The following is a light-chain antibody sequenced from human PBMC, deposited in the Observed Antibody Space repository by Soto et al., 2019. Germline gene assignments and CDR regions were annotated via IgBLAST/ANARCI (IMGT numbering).Light chain of an antibody. V-gene: IGKV1-5*01. Sequence: DIIVTRSPSTXSAPDRYRVPIPWRASKSLNRWLAWYQQKQGTAXKXXXYDASDSTRGVPSRFRGSGSGTDFNINISILQPEDFATYHCQEDKSSPLTFGRGTKVDI. CDR2: DAS. J-gene: IGKJ4*01. CDR3: QEDKSSPLT. CDR1: KSLNRW.